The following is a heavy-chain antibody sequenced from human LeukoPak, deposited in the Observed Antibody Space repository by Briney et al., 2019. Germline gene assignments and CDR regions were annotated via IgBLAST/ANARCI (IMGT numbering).Heavy chain of an antibody. CDR1: GYTFTGYY. V-gene: IGHV7-4-1*02. J-gene: IGHJ4*02. CDR3: ARAHRDGYNRGLNY. Sequence: ASVKVSCKASGYTFTGYYMHWVRQAPGQGLEWMGWINTNTGNPTYAQGFTGRFVFSLDTSVTTAYLQISSLKAEDTAMYYCARAHRDGYNRGLNYWGQGTLVTVSS. D-gene: IGHD5-24*01. CDR2: INTNTGNP.